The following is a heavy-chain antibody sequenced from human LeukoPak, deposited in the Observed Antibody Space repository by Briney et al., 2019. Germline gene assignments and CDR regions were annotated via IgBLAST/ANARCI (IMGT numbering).Heavy chain of an antibody. CDR1: ELSVSGNC. Sequence: GGSLRLSCAAPELSVSGNCMSWVRQAPGKGLEWVSTLYSIGSTYYADSVKGRFTISRDNSKNTLSLQMNSLRAEDTAVYYCARSPRELYGMDVWGQGTTVTVSS. CDR2: LYSIGST. J-gene: IGHJ6*02. V-gene: IGHV3-53*01. D-gene: IGHD3-10*01. CDR3: ARSPRELYGMDV.